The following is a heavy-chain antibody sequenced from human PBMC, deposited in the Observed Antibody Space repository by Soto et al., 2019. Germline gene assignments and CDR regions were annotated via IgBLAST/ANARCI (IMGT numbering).Heavy chain of an antibody. CDR2: ISGYNGNT. Sequence: GASVKVSCKASGYTFRSYGISWVRQAPGQGLEWMGWISGYNGNTHYSQKFQGKVTMTTDTSTSTAYMELRNLRSDDTAVYYCAKADSNYAGRFSYYMDVWGTGTMVTVSS. CDR3: AKADSNYAGRFSYYMDV. J-gene: IGHJ6*03. V-gene: IGHV1-18*01. CDR1: GYTFRSYG. D-gene: IGHD4-4*01.